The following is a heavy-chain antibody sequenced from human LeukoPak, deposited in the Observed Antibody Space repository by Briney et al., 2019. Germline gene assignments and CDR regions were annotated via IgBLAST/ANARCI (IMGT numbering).Heavy chain of an antibody. CDR2: IKRIIDGGTT. D-gene: IGHD4-17*01. V-gene: IGHV3-15*01. Sequence: GSLRLFWAGFGFTFSNNWEEWVRQGSGKGVGWVGRIKRIIDGGTTDYAAPVKGRFTVSRDDSINTLYLQMSSLKTEDTAVYYCAAQGGSGDLRYWGQGTLVTVSS. CDR3: AAQGGSGDLRY. J-gene: IGHJ4*02. CDR1: GFTFSNNW.